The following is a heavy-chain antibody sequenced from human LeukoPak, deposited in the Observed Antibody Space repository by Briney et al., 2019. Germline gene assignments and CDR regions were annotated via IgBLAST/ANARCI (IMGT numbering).Heavy chain of an antibody. D-gene: IGHD6-19*01. CDR3: ARDARIAVAGTTHFQH. CDR2: ISGSGGST. Sequence: GGSLRLSCAASGFTFSNYAMSWVRQAPGKGLEWVSAISGSGGSTYYADSVKGRFTISRDNSKNTLYLQMNSLRAEDTAVYYCARDARIAVAGTTHFQHWGQGTLVTVSS. J-gene: IGHJ1*01. CDR1: GFTFSNYA. V-gene: IGHV3-23*01.